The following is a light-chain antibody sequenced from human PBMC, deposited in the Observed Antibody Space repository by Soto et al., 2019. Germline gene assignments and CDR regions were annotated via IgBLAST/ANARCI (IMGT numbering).Light chain of an antibody. V-gene: IGLV2-23*02. J-gene: IGLJ2*01. Sequence: QSALTQPASVSGSPGQSITISCTGTSRDVGSYNLVSWYQHHPGRAPKLMIYEVTKRPSGVSNRFSGSKSGNTASLTISGLQAEDEADYFCCSYAGSRTFVVFGGGTKLTVL. CDR2: EVT. CDR1: SRDVGSYNL. CDR3: CSYAGSRTFVV.